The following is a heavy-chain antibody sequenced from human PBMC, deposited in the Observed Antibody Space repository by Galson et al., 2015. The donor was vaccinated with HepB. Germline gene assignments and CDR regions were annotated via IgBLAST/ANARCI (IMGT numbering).Heavy chain of an antibody. J-gene: IGHJ3*02. CDR2: IKSKTDGGTT. Sequence: SLRLSCAASGFTFSNAWMNWVRQAPGKGLEWVGRIKSKTDGGTTDYAAPVKGRFTISRDDSKNTLYLQMNSLKTEDTAVYYCTTLALGYSSGWYEGNAFDIWGQGTMVTVSS. CDR1: GFTFSNAW. D-gene: IGHD6-19*01. CDR3: TTLALGYSSGWYEGNAFDI. V-gene: IGHV3-15*07.